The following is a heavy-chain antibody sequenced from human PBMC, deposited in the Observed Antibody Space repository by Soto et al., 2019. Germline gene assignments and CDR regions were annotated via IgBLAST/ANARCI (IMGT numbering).Heavy chain of an antibody. J-gene: IGHJ4*02. Sequence: QVQLQESGPGLVKPSETLSLTCTVSGGSIISYYWSWIRQSPEKGLEWIGYIHHSGSTLYNPSLNNRATVSLGRSNNQFSLKLTSVTAADTALYYCAREVRSNTGWYWDYWGQGTLVTVSS. CDR1: GGSIISYY. CDR2: IHHSGST. D-gene: IGHD6-19*01. V-gene: IGHV4-59*01. CDR3: AREVRSNTGWYWDY.